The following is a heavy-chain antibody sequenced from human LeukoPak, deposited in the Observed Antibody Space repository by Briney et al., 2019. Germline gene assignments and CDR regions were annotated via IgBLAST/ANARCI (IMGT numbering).Heavy chain of an antibody. CDR1: GFTFSSYA. J-gene: IGHJ4*02. D-gene: IGHD3-10*01. CDR2: ISGSGGST. CDR3: AKAGITMVRGVTSVDY. V-gene: IGHV3-23*01. Sequence: GGSLRLSCAASGFTFSSYAMSWVRQAPGKGLEWVSAISGSGGSTYYADSVKGRFTSSRDNSKNTLYLQMNSLRAEDTAVYYCAKAGITMVRGVTSVDYWGQGTLVTVSS.